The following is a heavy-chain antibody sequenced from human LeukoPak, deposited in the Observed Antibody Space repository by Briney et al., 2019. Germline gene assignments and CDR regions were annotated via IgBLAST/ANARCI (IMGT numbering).Heavy chain of an antibody. D-gene: IGHD2-2*02. CDR2: IYSGGST. CDR3: AKDSGYCSSTSCYISLDAFDI. J-gene: IGHJ3*02. V-gene: IGHV3-53*01. CDR1: GFTVSSNY. Sequence: PGGSLRLSCAASGFTVSSNYMSWVRQAPGKGLEWVSVIYSGGSTYYADSVKGRFTISRDNSKNTLYLQMNSLRAEDTAVYYCAKDSGYCSSTSCYISLDAFDIWGQGTMVTVSS.